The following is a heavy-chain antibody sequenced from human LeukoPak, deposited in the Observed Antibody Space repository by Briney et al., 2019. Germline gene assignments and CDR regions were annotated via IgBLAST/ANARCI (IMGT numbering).Heavy chain of an antibody. CDR3: ARDSVEMITFGGVIAY. CDR2: FDPEDGET. CDR1: GYTLTELS. D-gene: IGHD3-16*02. J-gene: IGHJ4*02. Sequence: ASVKVSCKVSGYTLTELSMHWVRQAPGKGLEWMGGFDPEDGETIYAQKFQGRVTMTEDTSTDTAYMELRSLRSDDTAVYYCARDSVEMITFGGVIAYWGQGTLVTVSS. V-gene: IGHV1-24*01.